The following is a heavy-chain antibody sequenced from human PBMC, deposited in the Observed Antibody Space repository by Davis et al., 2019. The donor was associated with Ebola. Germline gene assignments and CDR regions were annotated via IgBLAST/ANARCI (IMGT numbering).Heavy chain of an antibody. CDR1: GGSISSGGYS. J-gene: IGHJ4*02. CDR2: IYHSGST. V-gene: IGHV4-30-2*01. D-gene: IGHD3-9*01. Sequence: SETLSLTCAVSGGSISSGGYSWGWIRQPPGKGLEWIGYIYHSGSTYYNTSLKSRVTITVDKSENHFSLKLSSVTAADTAVYYCARYFDWLGFDYWGQETLVTVSS. CDR3: ARYFDWLGFDY.